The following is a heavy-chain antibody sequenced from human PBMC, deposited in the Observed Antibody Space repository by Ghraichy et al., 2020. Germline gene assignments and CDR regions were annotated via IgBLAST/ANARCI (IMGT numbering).Heavy chain of an antibody. CDR1: GYTFTSYG. Sequence: ASVKVSCKASGYTFTSYGISWVRQAPGQGLEWMGWISAYNGNTNYSQKLQGRVTMTTDTSTSTAYMELRSLRSDDTAVYYCARSLTRGYSGYDYLAFDIWGQVTMVTVSS. CDR3: ARSLTRGYSGYDYLAFDI. CDR2: ISAYNGNT. J-gene: IGHJ3*02. D-gene: IGHD5-12*01. V-gene: IGHV1-18*01.